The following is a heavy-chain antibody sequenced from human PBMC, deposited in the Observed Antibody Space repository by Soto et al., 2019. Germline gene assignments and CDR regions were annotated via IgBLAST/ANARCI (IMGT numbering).Heavy chain of an antibody. CDR2: ISNDGSST. D-gene: IGHD3-10*01. CDR3: ARVRHYYGSGSYDY. Sequence: GGSLRLSCVASGFTFSSYWMDWVRQGPGKGLIWVSRISNDGSSTSYADSVKGRFTISRDNAKKTLYLQMSSLRAEDTAVFYCARVRHYYGSGSYDYWGQGTLVTVSS. J-gene: IGHJ4*02. V-gene: IGHV3-74*01. CDR1: GFTFSSYW.